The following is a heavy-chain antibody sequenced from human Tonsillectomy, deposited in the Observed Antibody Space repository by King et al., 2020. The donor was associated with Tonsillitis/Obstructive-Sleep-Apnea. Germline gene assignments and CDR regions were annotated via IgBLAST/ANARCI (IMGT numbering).Heavy chain of an antibody. CDR1: GFTFSDYR. CDR2: ISSISNTI. V-gene: IGHV3-48*02. CDR3: AREIPPDY. J-gene: IGHJ4*02. Sequence: VQLVESGGGLVQPGGSLRLSCAASGFTFSDYRMNWVRPAPGKGLERVLYISSISNTIYYADSVKGRFTISRDNARKSLYLQMNSLRDEDTAVYYCAREIPPDYWGQGTLVTVSS.